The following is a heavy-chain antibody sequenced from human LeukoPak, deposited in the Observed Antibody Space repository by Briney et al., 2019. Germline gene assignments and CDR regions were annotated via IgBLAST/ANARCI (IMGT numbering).Heavy chain of an antibody. D-gene: IGHD1-26*01. V-gene: IGHV3-21*01. J-gene: IGHJ4*02. CDR3: ARLMSGSIDY. CDR1: GFTFSSYF. CDR2: ISSSSGFI. Sequence: GGSPRLSCAVSGFTFSSYFMSWVRQAPGKGLEWVSSISSSSGFIYYAYSEKGRFTISRDNANNSLHLQMNSLRVEDTAVYYCARLMSGSIDYWGQGNLVTVSS.